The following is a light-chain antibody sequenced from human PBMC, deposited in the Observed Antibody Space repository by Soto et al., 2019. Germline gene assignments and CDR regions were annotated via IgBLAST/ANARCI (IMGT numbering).Light chain of an antibody. V-gene: IGKV3-15*01. CDR3: QQYNFWPET. Sequence: EIVITQSPVTLSLSPGERATRSWRASQSVSGNLAWYQQKPGQAPRLLIYGVSARATGIPARFSGSGFGTEFTLTISSLQSEDFALYYCQQYNFWPETFGQGTKVDIK. CDR2: GVS. J-gene: IGKJ1*01. CDR1: QSVSGN.